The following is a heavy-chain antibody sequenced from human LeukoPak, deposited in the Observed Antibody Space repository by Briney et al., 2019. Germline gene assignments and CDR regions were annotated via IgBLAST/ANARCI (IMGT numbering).Heavy chain of an antibody. CDR1: GGSFSGYY. V-gene: IGHV4-34*01. Sequence: SETLSLTCGVSGGSFSGYYKTWIRQPPGKGLEWIGEMSDRGTTNYNPSLKGRLTISVDTSKDQFSLTLNSVTAADTAVYYCARVQPMSDYDAWGQGTLVTVSS. J-gene: IGHJ5*02. CDR2: MSDRGTT. CDR3: ARVQPMSDYDA. D-gene: IGHD4-17*01.